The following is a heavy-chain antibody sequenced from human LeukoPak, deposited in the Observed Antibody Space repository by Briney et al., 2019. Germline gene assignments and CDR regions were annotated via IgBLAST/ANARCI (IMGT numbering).Heavy chain of an antibody. D-gene: IGHD3-22*01. CDR2: ISSSSTI. J-gene: IGHJ4*02. V-gene: IGHV3-48*01. CDR3: ARGHVYYYDSSGYPQDY. CDR1: GFTFSSYS. Sequence: GGSLRLSCAASGFTFSSYSMNWVRQAPGKGLEWVSYISSSSTIYYADSVKGRFTISRDNAKNSLYLQMNSLRAEDTAVYYCARGHVYYYDSSGYPQDYWGQGTLVTVSS.